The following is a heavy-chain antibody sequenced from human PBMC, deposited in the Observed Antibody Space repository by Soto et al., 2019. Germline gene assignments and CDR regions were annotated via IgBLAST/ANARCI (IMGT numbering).Heavy chain of an antibody. Sequence: PSETLSLTCTVSGGSISSYYWSWIRQPPGKGLEWIGYIYYSGSTNYNPSLKSRVTISVDTSKNQFSLKLSSVTAADTAVYYCATFGELTYDAFEIWGQRKMVTVSS. CDR1: GGSISSYY. V-gene: IGHV4-59*01. CDR3: ATFGELTYDAFEI. J-gene: IGHJ3*02. D-gene: IGHD3-10*01. CDR2: IYYSGST.